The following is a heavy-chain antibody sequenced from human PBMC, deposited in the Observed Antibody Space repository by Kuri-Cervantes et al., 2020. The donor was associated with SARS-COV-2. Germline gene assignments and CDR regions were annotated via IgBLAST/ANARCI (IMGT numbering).Heavy chain of an antibody. D-gene: IGHD4-23*01. V-gene: IGHV3-30-3*01. Sequence: LSLTCAASGFTFSSYAIHWVRQAPGKGLEWVAVISYDGSNKYYADSVKGRFTISRDNSKNTLYLQMHSLRAEDTAVYYCARDLFGGGGYYYGMDVWGQGTTVTVSS. CDR1: GFTFSSYA. CDR2: ISYDGSNK. J-gene: IGHJ6*02. CDR3: ARDLFGGGGYYYGMDV.